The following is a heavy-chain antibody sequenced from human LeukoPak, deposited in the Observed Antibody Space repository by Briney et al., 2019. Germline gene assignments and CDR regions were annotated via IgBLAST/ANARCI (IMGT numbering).Heavy chain of an antibody. J-gene: IGHJ6*04. Sequence: LSLTCTVSGGSISSYYWSWVRQAPGKGLEWVAVISYDGSNKYYADSVKGRFTISRDNSKNTLYLQMNSLRAEDTAVYYCARRQLFGVVILHMDVWGKGTTVTVSS. CDR2: ISYDGSNK. CDR3: ARRQLFGVVILHMDV. D-gene: IGHD3-3*01. CDR1: GGSISSYY. V-gene: IGHV3-30-3*01.